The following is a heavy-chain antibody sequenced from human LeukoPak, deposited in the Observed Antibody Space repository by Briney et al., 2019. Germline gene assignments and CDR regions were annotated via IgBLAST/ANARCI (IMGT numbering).Heavy chain of an antibody. J-gene: IGHJ5*02. Sequence: SETLSLTCTISGASISSFYWSWIRQPPGKGLEWIGCINYSGSTNYNPSLKSRVTISIDTSKNQMSLKLRSVIAADTAVYYCAKEPSGDYSNWFDPWGQGTLVTVSS. CDR3: AKEPSGDYSNWFDP. CDR1: GASISSFY. V-gene: IGHV4-59*01. CDR2: INYSGST. D-gene: IGHD2-15*01.